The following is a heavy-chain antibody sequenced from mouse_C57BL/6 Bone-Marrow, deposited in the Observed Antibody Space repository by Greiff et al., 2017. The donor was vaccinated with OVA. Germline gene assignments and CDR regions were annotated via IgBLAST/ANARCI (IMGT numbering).Heavy chain of an antibody. Sequence: QVQLQQSGAELVRPGTSVKMSCKASGYTFTNYWIGWAKQRPGHGLEWIGDIYPGGGYTNYNEKFKGKATLTADKSSSTAYMQFSSLTSEDSAIYYCARISYYAMDYWGQGTSVTVSS. V-gene: IGHV1-63*01. J-gene: IGHJ4*01. CDR1: GYTFTNYW. CDR2: IYPGGGYT. CDR3: ARISYYAMDY.